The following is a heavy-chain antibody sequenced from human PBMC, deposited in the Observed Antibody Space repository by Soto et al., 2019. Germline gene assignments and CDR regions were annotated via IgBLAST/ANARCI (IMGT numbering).Heavy chain of an antibody. Sequence: PGGSLRLSCAASGFTFSSYAMTWVRQAPGKGLEWVSAIRGSGGSTYYAESVKGRFTISRDNSKNTLYLQMNSLRAEDTAVYYCAKDGTDIVVVPAATPLRVWGQGTLVTVSS. CDR2: IRGSGGST. D-gene: IGHD2-2*01. CDR3: AKDGTDIVVVPAATPLRV. V-gene: IGHV3-23*01. J-gene: IGHJ4*02. CDR1: GFTFSSYA.